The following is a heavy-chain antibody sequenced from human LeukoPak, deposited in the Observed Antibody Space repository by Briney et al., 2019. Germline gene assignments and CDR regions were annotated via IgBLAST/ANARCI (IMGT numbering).Heavy chain of an antibody. Sequence: PSETLSLTCTVSGGSISSGGYYWSWIRQPPGKGLEWIGYIYHSGSTYYNPSLKSRVTISVDRSKNQFSLKLSSVTAADTAVYYCARDGAGSLDYWGQGTLVTVSS. CDR1: GGSISSGGYY. CDR2: IYHSGST. J-gene: IGHJ4*02. V-gene: IGHV4-30-2*01. CDR3: ARDGAGSLDY. D-gene: IGHD3-16*01.